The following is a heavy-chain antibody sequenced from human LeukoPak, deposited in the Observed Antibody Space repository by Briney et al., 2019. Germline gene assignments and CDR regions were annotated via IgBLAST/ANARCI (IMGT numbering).Heavy chain of an antibody. CDR2: ISGSTNYI. J-gene: IGHJ4*02. D-gene: IGHD2-2*01. CDR3: VRVGYCSSSTCRNYFDY. CDR1: GFPLSGYS. Sequence: PGGSLRLSCAASGFPLSGYSMNWVRQAPGKGLEWVSSISGSTNYIYYADSVKGRFTISRDNARNSLYLQMNSLRAEDTAVYYCVRVGYCSSSTCRNYFDYWGRGTLVTVSS. V-gene: IGHV3-21*01.